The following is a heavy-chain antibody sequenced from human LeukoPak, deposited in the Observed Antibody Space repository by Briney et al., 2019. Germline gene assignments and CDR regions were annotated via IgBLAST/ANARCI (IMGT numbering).Heavy chain of an antibody. J-gene: IGHJ5*02. V-gene: IGHV1-2*02. CDR1: GYTFTSYD. CDR3: AREPFDILTGYYNEGGSFYDP. Sequence: ASVKVSCKASGYTFTSYDINWVRQAPGQGLEWMGWINPNSGGTNYAQKFQGRVTMTRDTSISTAYMELSRLKSDDTAVYYCAREPFDILTGYYNEGGSFYDPWGQGTLVTVSS. CDR2: INPNSGGT. D-gene: IGHD3-9*01.